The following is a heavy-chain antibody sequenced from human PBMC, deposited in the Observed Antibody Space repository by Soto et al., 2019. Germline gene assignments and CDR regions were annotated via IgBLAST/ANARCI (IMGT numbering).Heavy chain of an antibody. J-gene: IGHJ6*02. D-gene: IGHD3-10*01. V-gene: IGHV1-69*13. CDR2: IIPIFGTA. Sequence: SVKVSCKASGGTFSSYAISWVRQAPGQGLEWMGGIIPIFGTANYAQKFQGRVTITADESTSTAYMELSSLRSEDTAVYYCARRGVIPTYYYYYGMDVWGQGTTVTVSS. CDR3: ARRGVIPTYYYYYGMDV. CDR1: GGTFSSYA.